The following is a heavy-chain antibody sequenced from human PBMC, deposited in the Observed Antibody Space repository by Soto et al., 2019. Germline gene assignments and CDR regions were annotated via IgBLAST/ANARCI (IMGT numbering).Heavy chain of an antibody. CDR2: ISYDGSNK. D-gene: IGHD5-18*01. Sequence: QVQLVESGGGVVQPGRSLRLSCAASGFTFSSYGMHWVRQAPGKGLEWVAVISYDGSNKYYADSVKGRFTISRDNSKNTLYLKMNSLRAEDTAVYYCAKVNGRWIKLWGRDYGMDVWGKGTTVTVSS. J-gene: IGHJ6*04. V-gene: IGHV3-30*18. CDR3: AKVNGRWIKLWGRDYGMDV. CDR1: GFTFSSYG.